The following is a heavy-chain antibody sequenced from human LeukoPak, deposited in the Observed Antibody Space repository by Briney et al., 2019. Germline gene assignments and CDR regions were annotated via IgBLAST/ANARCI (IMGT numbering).Heavy chain of an antibody. CDR2: INLDGSER. D-gene: IGHD6-13*01. CDR1: GFTLRGKS. Sequence: GGPVQYSSEEPGFTLRGKSLTWVRQAPGKGLEWVANINLDGSERFYVDFVKGRFTISRDNADNSMYLQMNSLRAEDTAVYYCGRVIAGAIDYWGQGTLVTVSS. CDR3: GRVIAGAIDY. V-gene: IGHV3-7*01. J-gene: IGHJ4*02.